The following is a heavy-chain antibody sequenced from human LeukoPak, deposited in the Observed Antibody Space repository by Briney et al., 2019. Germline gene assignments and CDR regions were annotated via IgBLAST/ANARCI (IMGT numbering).Heavy chain of an antibody. V-gene: IGHV4-59*11. CDR1: GGSISRHY. CDR2: IDYSGST. CDR3: AGGYSSGWYYFDY. J-gene: IGHJ4*02. D-gene: IGHD6-19*01. Sequence: PSETLSLTCTVSGGSISRHYLNWIRQPPGKGLEWVGYIDYSGSTDYNPSLKSRVTFSVDTSKNQFSLKLSSVTAADTAVYYCAGGYSSGWYYFDYWGQGILVTVSS.